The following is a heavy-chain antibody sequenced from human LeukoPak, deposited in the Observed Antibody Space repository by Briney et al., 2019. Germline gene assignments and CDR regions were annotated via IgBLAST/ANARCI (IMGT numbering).Heavy chain of an antibody. CDR1: GGSISSSSYY. D-gene: IGHD6-13*01. CDR3: AREGSSSWSGYFQH. J-gene: IGHJ1*01. V-gene: IGHV4-39*07. Sequence: PPETLSLTCTVSGGSISSSSYYWGWIRQPPGKGLEWIGSIYYSGSTYYNPSLKSRVTISVDTSKNQFSLKLTSVTAADTAVYYCAREGSSSWSGYFQHWGQGTLVTVSS. CDR2: IYYSGST.